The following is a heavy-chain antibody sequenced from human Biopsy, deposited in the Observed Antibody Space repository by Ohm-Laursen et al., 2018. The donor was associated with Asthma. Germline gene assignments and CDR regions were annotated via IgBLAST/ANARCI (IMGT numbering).Heavy chain of an antibody. D-gene: IGHD1-14*01. CDR3: ARDGPELPTELDY. Sequence: SLRLSCAASGFTFSHYNMNWVRQAPGKWLEWVSSITDTSRYIKYADSVRGRFTISRDNAKNSLYLQMNSLRAEDTAVYCCARDGPELPTELDYWGPGTLVTVSS. CDR1: GFTFSHYN. V-gene: IGHV3-21*01. J-gene: IGHJ4*02. CDR2: ITDTSRYI.